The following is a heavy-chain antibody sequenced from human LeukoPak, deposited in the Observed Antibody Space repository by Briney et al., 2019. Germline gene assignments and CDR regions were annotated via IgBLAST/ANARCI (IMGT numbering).Heavy chain of an antibody. CDR3: TRVEETATTAAIIRKYSYYYYYMDV. J-gene: IGHJ6*03. CDR2: IKQDGSDK. CDR1: GFTFSSYE. V-gene: IGHV3-7*01. Sequence: PGGSLRLSCAASGFTFSSYEMNWVRQAPGKGLEWVANIKQDGSDKYYVDSVKGRFTISRDNAKNSLYLQMSSLRAEDTAVYYCTRVEETATTAAIIRKYSYYYYYMDVWGKGNTVTVSS. D-gene: IGHD4-11*01.